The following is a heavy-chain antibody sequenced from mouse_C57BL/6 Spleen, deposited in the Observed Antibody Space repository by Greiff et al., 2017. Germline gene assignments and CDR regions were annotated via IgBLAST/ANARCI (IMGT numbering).Heavy chain of an antibody. Sequence: VQLQQSGAELVRPGASVTLSCKASGYTFTDYEMHWVKQTPVHGLEWIGAIDPETGGTAYNQKFKGKAILTADKSSSTAYMELRSLTSEDSAVYYCTRNDYDEGDWYFDVWGTGTTVTVSS. V-gene: IGHV1-15*01. D-gene: IGHD2-4*01. CDR2: IDPETGGT. J-gene: IGHJ1*03. CDR3: TRNDYDEGDWYFDV. CDR1: GYTFTDYE.